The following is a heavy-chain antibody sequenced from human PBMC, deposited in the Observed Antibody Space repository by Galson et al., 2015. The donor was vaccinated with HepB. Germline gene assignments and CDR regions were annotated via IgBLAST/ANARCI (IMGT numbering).Heavy chain of an antibody. V-gene: IGHV3-30*03. D-gene: IGHD2/OR15-2a*01. CDR2: ISNDGSNI. CDR3: AADATTIVTAFDY. CDR1: GFTFRTHA. J-gene: IGHJ4*02. Sequence: SLRLSCAASGFTFRTHAMDWVRQAPGKGLEWVAVISNDGSNIFYADSVKGRFTISRDYSKNALYLEINSLRVEDTAVYYCAADATTIVTAFDYWGQGTLVTVSS.